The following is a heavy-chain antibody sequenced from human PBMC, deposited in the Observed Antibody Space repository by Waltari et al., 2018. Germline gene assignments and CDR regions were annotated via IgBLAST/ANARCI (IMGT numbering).Heavy chain of an antibody. D-gene: IGHD1-26*01. J-gene: IGHJ3*02. CDR3: AGAWELLSAFDI. V-gene: IGHV4-59*01. CDR2: IYYSGST. Sequence: QVQLQESGPGLVKPSETLSLTCTVSGGYISSYYWSWIRQPPGKGLEWIGYIYYSGSTNYNPSLKSRVTISVDTSKNQFSLKLSSVTAADTAVYYCAGAWELLSAFDIWGQGTMVTVSS. CDR1: GGYISSYY.